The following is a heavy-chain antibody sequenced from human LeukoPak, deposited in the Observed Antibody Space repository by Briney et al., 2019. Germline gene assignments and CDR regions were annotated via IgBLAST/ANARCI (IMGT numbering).Heavy chain of an antibody. V-gene: IGHV4-59*01. D-gene: IGHD6-13*01. Sequence: PSETLSLTCTVSGGSTSSYYWSWIRQPPGKGLEWIGYIYYSGSTNYNPSLKSRVTISVDTSKNQFSLKLSSVTAADTAVYYCAAAADFGYFDYWGQGTLVTVSS. CDR3: AAAADFGYFDY. CDR1: GGSTSSYY. CDR2: IYYSGST. J-gene: IGHJ4*02.